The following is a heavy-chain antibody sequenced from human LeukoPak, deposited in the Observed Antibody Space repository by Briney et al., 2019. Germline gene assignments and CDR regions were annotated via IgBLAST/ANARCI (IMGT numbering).Heavy chain of an antibody. Sequence: ASVKVSCKASGYTFINYAIHWVRQAPGQRLEWMGWINPYNGDTEYSQKFQGRVTITRDTSASTAYIELSTLRSEDTAVYYCARGSSSDWPLEYWGRGILVTVSP. V-gene: IGHV1-3*01. CDR1: GYTFINYA. CDR3: ARGSSSDWPLEY. J-gene: IGHJ4*02. D-gene: IGHD6-19*01. CDR2: INPYNGDT.